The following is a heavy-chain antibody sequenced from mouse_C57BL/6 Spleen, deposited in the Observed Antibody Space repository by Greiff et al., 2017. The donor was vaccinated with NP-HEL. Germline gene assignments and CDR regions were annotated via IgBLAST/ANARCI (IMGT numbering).Heavy chain of an antibody. CDR2: IDPETGGT. CDR3: TISLLLRSPFDY. D-gene: IGHD1-1*01. J-gene: IGHJ2*01. CDR1: GYTFTDYE. V-gene: IGHV1-15*01. Sequence: QVQLQQSGAELVRPGASVTLSCKASGYTFTDYEMHWVKQTPVHGLEWIGAIDPETGGTAYNQKFKGKAILTADKSSSTAYMELRSLTSEDSAVYYCTISLLLRSPFDYWGQGTTLTVSS.